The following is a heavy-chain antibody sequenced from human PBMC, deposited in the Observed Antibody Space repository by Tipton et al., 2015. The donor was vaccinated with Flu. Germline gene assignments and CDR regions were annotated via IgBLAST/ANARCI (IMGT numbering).Heavy chain of an antibody. D-gene: IGHD6-13*01. V-gene: IGHV4-59*08. CDR2: IYYSGST. J-gene: IGHJ6*03. Sequence: TLSLTCTVSGGSISSYYWSWIRQPPGKGLEWIGYIYYSGSTNYNPSLKSRVTISVDTSKNQFSLKLSSVTAADTAVYYCARGRGIAAAVSYYYMDVWGKGTTVTVSS. CDR3: ARGRGIAAAVSYYYMDV. CDR1: GGSISSYY.